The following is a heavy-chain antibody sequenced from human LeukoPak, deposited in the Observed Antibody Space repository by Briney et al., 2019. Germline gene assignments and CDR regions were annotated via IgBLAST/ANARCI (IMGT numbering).Heavy chain of an antibody. Sequence: PGGSLRLSCSASGFTFSSYAMHWVRQAPGKGLEYVSAISSNGGSTYYADSVKGRFTISRDNSKNTLYLQMNSLRAEDTAVYYCARSPDSSGRYYFDYWGQGTLVTVSS. CDR3: ARSPDSSGRYYFDY. D-gene: IGHD3-22*01. V-gene: IGHV3-64*04. CDR1: GFTFSSYA. CDR2: ISSNGGST. J-gene: IGHJ4*02.